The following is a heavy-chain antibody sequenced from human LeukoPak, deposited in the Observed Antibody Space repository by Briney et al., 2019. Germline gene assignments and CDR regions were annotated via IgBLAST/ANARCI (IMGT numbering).Heavy chain of an antibody. J-gene: IGHJ4*02. CDR2: IKEDGSEK. CDR3: AKDPRGKGGHWGDFDY. CDR1: GFTFSTYW. Sequence: GGSLRPSCAASGFTFSTYWMSWVRQAPGKGLEWVANIKEDGSEKYYVDSMKGRFTISRDNAKNSLNLQMTSLRADDTAVYYCAKDPRGKGGHWGDFDYWGQGTLVTVSS. D-gene: IGHD7-27*01. V-gene: IGHV3-7*01.